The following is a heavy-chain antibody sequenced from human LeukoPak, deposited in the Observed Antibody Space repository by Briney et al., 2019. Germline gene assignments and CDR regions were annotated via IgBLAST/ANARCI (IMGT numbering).Heavy chain of an antibody. CDR1: EYTFTDYY. V-gene: IGHV1-2*02. D-gene: IGHD7-27*01. Sequence: ASVKVSCKASEYTFTDYYVHWVRQAPGQGLEWMGWINPNTGGANYAQKFQGRVTMTRDTSISTGYLDLSGLRSDDTAVYYCARAKANWGSGDYWGQGNLVTVSS. CDR2: INPNTGGA. CDR3: ARAKANWGSGDY. J-gene: IGHJ4*02.